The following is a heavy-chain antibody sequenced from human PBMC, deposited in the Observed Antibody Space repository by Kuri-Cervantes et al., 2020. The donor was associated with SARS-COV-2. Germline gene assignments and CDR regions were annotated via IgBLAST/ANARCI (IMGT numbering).Heavy chain of an antibody. J-gene: IGHJ5*02. Sequence: SETLSLTCSVYGGSFSGYDWSWSRQPPGKGLECIGEINHSGSTNYNPSLKSRVTISVDTSKNQLSLKLSFVTAAGTAVYYCARGRIAVVPAAKAFDPWGQGTLVTVSS. CDR3: ARGRIAVVPAAKAFDP. V-gene: IGHV4-34*01. CDR2: INHSGST. CDR1: GGSFSGYD. D-gene: IGHD2-2*01.